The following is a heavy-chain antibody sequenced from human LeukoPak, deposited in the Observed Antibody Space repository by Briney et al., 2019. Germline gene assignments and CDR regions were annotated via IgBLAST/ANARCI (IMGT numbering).Heavy chain of an antibody. D-gene: IGHD4-23*01. Sequence: ASVKVSCKASGGTFSSYAISWVRQAPGQGLEWMGWISAYNGDTNYAQKLQGRVTMTTDASTSTAYMELRSLRSDDTAVYYCARETTVGAFDIWGQGTMVTVSS. J-gene: IGHJ3*02. V-gene: IGHV1-18*01. CDR3: ARETTVGAFDI. CDR2: ISAYNGDT. CDR1: GGTFSSYA.